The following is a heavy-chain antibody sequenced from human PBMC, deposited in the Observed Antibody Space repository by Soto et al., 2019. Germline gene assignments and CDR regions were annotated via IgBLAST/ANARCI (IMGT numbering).Heavy chain of an antibody. CDR2: ISYDGSNK. J-gene: IGHJ4*02. CDR1: GFTFSSYA. Sequence: QVQLVESGGGVVQPGRSLRLSCAASGFTFSSYAMHWVRQAPGKGLEWVAAISYDGSNKYYADSVKGRFTIPRDNSKNMLYLQMYGLRAEDTAVYYCACPPYRSDWPGRVNWGQGSLVTVSS. V-gene: IGHV3-30-3*01. CDR3: ACPPYRSDWPGRVN. D-gene: IGHD6-19*01.